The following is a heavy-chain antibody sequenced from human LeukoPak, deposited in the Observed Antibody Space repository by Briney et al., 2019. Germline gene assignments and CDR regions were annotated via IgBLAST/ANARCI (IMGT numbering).Heavy chain of an antibody. Sequence: GGSLRLSCAASGFTFSNFGMHWVRQAPGKGLEWVAYIRNDGSIIYYADSVKGRFTISRDNSKNTVDLQMNSLRAEDTAVYYCAKVMYSSGGTWFDPWGQGTLVTVSS. J-gene: IGHJ5*02. V-gene: IGHV3-30*02. CDR3: AKVMYSSGGTWFDP. D-gene: IGHD6-19*01. CDR2: IRNDGSII. CDR1: GFTFSNFG.